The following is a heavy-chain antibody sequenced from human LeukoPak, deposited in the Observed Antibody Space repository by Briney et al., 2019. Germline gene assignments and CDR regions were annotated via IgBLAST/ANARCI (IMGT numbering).Heavy chain of an antibody. J-gene: IGHJ4*02. V-gene: IGHV1-8*02. CDR2: MNPNSGNT. CDR1: GYTFTSYG. CDR3: AITRGYSSGWYRY. Sequence: GASVKVSCKASGYTFTSYGISWVRQAPGQGLEWMGWMNPNSGNTGYAQKFQGRVTMTRNTSISTAYMELSSLRSEDTAVYYCAITRGYSSGWYRYWGQGTLVTVSS. D-gene: IGHD6-19*01.